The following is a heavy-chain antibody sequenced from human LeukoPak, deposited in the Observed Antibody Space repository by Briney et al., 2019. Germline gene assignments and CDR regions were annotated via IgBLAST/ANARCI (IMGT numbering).Heavy chain of an antibody. CDR1: GYTFTGYY. J-gene: IGHJ3*02. CDR3: ATKNWNSRGVDAFDI. V-gene: IGHV1-2*02. CDR2: INPNSGGT. D-gene: IGHD1-7*01. Sequence: GASVKVSCKASGYTFTGYYMHWVRQAPGQGLEWMGWINPNSGGTNYAQKFQGRVTMTRDTSISTAYMELSRLRSDDTAVYYCATKNWNSRGVDAFDIWGQGTMVTVSS.